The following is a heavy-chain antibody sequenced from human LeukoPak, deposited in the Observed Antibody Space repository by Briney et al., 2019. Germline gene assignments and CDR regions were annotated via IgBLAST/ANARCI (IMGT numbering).Heavy chain of an antibody. CDR1: GGSISSGGFY. CDR2: IYYSDST. J-gene: IGHJ4*02. Sequence: PSQTLSLTCPVSGGSISSGGFYWSWIRQPPGKGLEWIGYIYYSDSTYYNPSLESRVTISVDTSKKQFSLKLSSVTAADTAVYYCARGNGDYYLDYWGQGTLVTVSS. CDR3: ARGNGDYYLDY. D-gene: IGHD2-21*01. V-gene: IGHV4-31*03.